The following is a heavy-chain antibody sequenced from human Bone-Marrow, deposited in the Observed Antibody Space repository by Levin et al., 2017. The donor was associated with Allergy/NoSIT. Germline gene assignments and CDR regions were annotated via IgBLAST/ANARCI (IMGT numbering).Heavy chain of an antibody. D-gene: IGHD3-10*01. Sequence: RGESLKISCAASGFTFSGSAMHWVRQASGKGLEWVGRIRSKANSYATAYAASVKGRFTISRDDSKNTAYLQMNSLKTEDTAVYYCTRPAVRGRYFDLWGRGTLVTVSS. J-gene: IGHJ2*01. CDR2: IRSKANSYAT. CDR3: TRPAVRGRYFDL. V-gene: IGHV3-73*01. CDR1: GFTFSGSA.